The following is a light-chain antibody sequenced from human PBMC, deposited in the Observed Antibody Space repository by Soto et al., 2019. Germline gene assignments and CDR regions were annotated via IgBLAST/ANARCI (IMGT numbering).Light chain of an antibody. CDR3: HQYKGNPT. J-gene: IGKJ1*01. CDR2: DAS. V-gene: IGKV1-5*01. Sequence: DIQLTQSPSTLSASIGDRVVITCRASQTIDRWLAWYQQRPGLAPRLLIYDASTLESGVPSRFSGSGSETEFTLTIRSLKPDDFATYHCHQYKGNPTFGQGTTVEVK. CDR1: QTIDRW.